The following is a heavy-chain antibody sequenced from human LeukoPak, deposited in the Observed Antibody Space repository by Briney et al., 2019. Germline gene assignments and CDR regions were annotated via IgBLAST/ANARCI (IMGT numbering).Heavy chain of an antibody. CDR3: ARATREAEEAYYFDY. J-gene: IGHJ4*02. V-gene: IGHV4-59*08. D-gene: IGHD5-12*01. Sequence: PSETLSLTCTVSGGSISSYYWSWIRQPPGKGLEWIGYIYYSGSTNYNPSLKSRVTISVDTSKNQFSLKLSSVTAADTAVYYCARATREAEEAYYFDYWGQGTLVTVSS. CDR1: GGSISSYY. CDR2: IYYSGST.